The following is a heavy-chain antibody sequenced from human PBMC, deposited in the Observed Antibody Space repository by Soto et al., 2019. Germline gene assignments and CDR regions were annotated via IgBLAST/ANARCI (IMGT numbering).Heavy chain of an antibody. CDR1: GFTFSKHA. V-gene: IGHV3-30-3*01. CDR3: ARMASFYCSGGSCYPTYGMDV. Sequence: QVQLVESGGGVVQPGRSLRLSCAASGFTFSKHAMHWVRQAPGKGLEWVAVISSDGSNKYYADSVKGRFTISRDKSNNTLYLQMNSRIAEDTAVCYCARMASFYCSGGSCYPTYGMDVWGQGTTVTVSS. J-gene: IGHJ6*02. D-gene: IGHD2-15*01. CDR2: ISSDGSNK.